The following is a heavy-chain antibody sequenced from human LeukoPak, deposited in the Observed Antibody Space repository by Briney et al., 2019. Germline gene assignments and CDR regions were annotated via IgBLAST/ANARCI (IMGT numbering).Heavy chain of an antibody. D-gene: IGHD1-1*01. Sequence: GGSLRLSCAASGFTFSSYSMNWVRQAPGKGLEWVSSISSSSSYIYYADSVKGRFTISRDNAKNSLYLQMNSLRADDTAVYYCARRKETGKGPNWFDPWGQGTLVTVSS. CDR3: ARRKETGKGPNWFDP. CDR2: ISSSSSYI. J-gene: IGHJ5*02. V-gene: IGHV3-21*01. CDR1: GFTFSSYS.